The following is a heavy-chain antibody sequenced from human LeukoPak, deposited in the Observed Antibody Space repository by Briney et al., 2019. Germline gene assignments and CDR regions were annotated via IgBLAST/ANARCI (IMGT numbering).Heavy chain of an antibody. J-gene: IGHJ6*02. D-gene: IGHD6-13*01. CDR1: GFTFSSYE. CDR2: ISSSGSTI. CDR3: ARDAGYSSSWYKYYYYGMDV. V-gene: IGHV3-48*03. Sequence: GGSLRLSCAASGFTFSSYEMNWVRQAPGKGLEWVSYISSSGSTIYYADSVKGRFTISRDNAKNSLYLQMNSLGAEDTAVYYCARDAGYSSSWYKYYYYGMDVWGQGTTVTVSS.